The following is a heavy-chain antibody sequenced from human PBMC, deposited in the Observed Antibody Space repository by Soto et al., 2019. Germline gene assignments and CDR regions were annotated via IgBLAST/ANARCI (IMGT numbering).Heavy chain of an antibody. D-gene: IGHD6-13*01. V-gene: IGHV4-39*01. CDR2: IYYSGST. CDR1: GGSISSSSYY. Sequence: SETLSLTCTVSGGSISSSSYYWGWIRQPPGKGLEWIGSIYYSGSTYYNPSLKSRVTISVDTSKNQFSLKLSSVTAADTAVYYCARTIAAAGDFDYWGQGTLVTVSS. J-gene: IGHJ4*02. CDR3: ARTIAAAGDFDY.